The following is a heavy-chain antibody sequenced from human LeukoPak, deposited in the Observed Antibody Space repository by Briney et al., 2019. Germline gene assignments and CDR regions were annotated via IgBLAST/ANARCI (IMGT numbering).Heavy chain of an antibody. CDR1: GFTFSSYG. Sequence: GGSLRLSCAASGFTFSSYGMHWVRQAPGKELEWVAVIWYDGSNKYYADSVKGRFTISRDNSKNTLYLQMNSLRAEDTAVYYCARDRVVYYDFWSGYYETDYWGQGTLVTVSS. J-gene: IGHJ4*02. CDR2: IWYDGSNK. D-gene: IGHD3-3*01. V-gene: IGHV3-33*01. CDR3: ARDRVVYYDFWSGYYETDY.